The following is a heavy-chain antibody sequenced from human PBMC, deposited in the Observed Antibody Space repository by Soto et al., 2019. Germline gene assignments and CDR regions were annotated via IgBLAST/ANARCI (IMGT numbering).Heavy chain of an antibody. V-gene: IGHV4-34*01. Sequence: SETLSLTCAVYGKSLSGYYWNWIRQPPGKALEWIGEINHSGNTNYNPSLKSRVTISVDTSKNQLFLNLSSVTAADTAMYYCARHHVRGRTIAGAAEFWGQGTLVTVSS. CDR3: ARHHVRGRTIAGAAEF. CDR1: GKSLSGYY. CDR2: INHSGNT. D-gene: IGHD1-26*01. J-gene: IGHJ4*02.